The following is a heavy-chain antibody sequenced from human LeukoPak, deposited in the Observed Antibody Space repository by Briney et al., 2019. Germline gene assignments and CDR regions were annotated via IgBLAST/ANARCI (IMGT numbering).Heavy chain of an antibody. D-gene: IGHD5-18*01. CDR1: GFTFSSYAM. Sequence: GSLRLSCAASGFTFSSYAMSWVRQPPGKGLEWIGEIYHSGSTNYNPSLKSRVTISVDKSKNQFSLKLSSVTAADTAVYYCARALRGYSYGYEDYWGQGTLVTVSS. J-gene: IGHJ4*02. V-gene: IGHV4-4*02. CDR2: IYHSGST. CDR3: ARALRGYSYGYEDY.